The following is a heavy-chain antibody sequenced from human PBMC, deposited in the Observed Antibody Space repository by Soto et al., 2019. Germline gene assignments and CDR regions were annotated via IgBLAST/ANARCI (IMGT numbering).Heavy chain of an antibody. CDR1: GGSVSSGSYY. CDR2: IYYSGST. J-gene: IGHJ4*02. Sequence: QVQLQESGPGLVKPSETLSLTCTVSGGSVSSGSYYWSWIRQPPGKGLEWIGYIYYSGSTNYNPSLKSRVTISVDTAKNQFSLKLSSVTAADTAVYYCARGPVEMATIPFDYWGQGTLVTVSS. D-gene: IGHD5-12*01. CDR3: ARGPVEMATIPFDY. V-gene: IGHV4-61*01.